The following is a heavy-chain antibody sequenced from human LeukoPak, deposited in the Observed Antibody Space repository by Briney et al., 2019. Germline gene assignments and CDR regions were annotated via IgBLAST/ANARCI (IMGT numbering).Heavy chain of an antibody. Sequence: ASVKVSCTASGYTFTSYAMHWVRQAPGQRLEWMGWINAGNGNTKYSQKFQGRVTITRDTSASTAYMELSSLRPAATAVYYCARGGRWFGQSYYFDYWGQGTLVTVYS. V-gene: IGHV1-3*01. CDR1: GYTFTSYA. J-gene: IGHJ4*02. CDR2: INAGNGNT. D-gene: IGHD3-10*01. CDR3: ARGGRWFGQSYYFDY.